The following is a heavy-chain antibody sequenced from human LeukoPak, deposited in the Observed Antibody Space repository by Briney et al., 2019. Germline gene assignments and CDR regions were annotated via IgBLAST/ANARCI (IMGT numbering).Heavy chain of an antibody. D-gene: IGHD3-9*01. CDR2: ISGSGGST. J-gene: IGHJ4*02. Sequence: PGGSLRLSCEASGFSFSIYGMSWVRQAPGKGLEWVSAISGSGGSTYYADSVKGRFTISRDNSKNTLYLQMNSLRAEDTAVYYCAKGGGPLRYFDWLYPFDYWGQGTLVTVSS. CDR1: GFSFSIYG. CDR3: AKGGGPLRYFDWLYPFDY. V-gene: IGHV3-23*01.